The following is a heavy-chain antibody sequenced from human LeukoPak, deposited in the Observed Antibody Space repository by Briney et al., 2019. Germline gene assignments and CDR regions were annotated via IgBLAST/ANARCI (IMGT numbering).Heavy chain of an antibody. CDR1: GFTFGDYA. CDR3: TLDYGGNTGYFQH. Sequence: GRSLRLSCTASGFTFGDYAMSWVRQAPGKGLEWVGFIRSKAYGGTTEYAASVKGRFTISRDDSKSIAYLQMNSLKTEDTAVYYCTLDYGGNTGYFQHWGQGTLVTVSS. V-gene: IGHV3-49*04. CDR2: IRSKAYGGTT. D-gene: IGHD4-23*01. J-gene: IGHJ1*01.